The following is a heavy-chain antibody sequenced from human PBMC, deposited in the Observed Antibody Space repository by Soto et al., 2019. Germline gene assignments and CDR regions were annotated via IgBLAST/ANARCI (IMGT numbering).Heavy chain of an antibody. CDR1: GGTFGSHG. CDR2: FIAMLGTP. V-gene: IGHV1-69*01. D-gene: IGHD5-18*01. Sequence: QVQLVQSGAEVKKPGSSVKVSCKASGGTFGSHGIAWVRQAPGQGLEWMGGFIAMLGTPTYAKKVQGRATIPADESLTSSHLELRPLRSDDPGMYFCARGAMANFDSWGQGTVVTVSS. J-gene: IGHJ4*02. CDR3: ARGAMANFDS.